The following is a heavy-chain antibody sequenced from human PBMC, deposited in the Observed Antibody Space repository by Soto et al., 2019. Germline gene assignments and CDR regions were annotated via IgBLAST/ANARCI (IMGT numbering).Heavy chain of an antibody. V-gene: IGHV4-30-4*01. D-gene: IGHD2-8*02. CDR3: ARGFGGVAFGMDV. Sequence: SETLSLTCTVSGGSISSGDYYWSWIRQPPGKGLEWIGYIYYSVSTCYTPSLKSRVTISVGTSKNQFSLKLSSVTAADTAVYYCARGFGGVAFGMDVWGQGTTVTVSS. J-gene: IGHJ6*02. CDR1: GGSISSGDYY. CDR2: IYYSVST.